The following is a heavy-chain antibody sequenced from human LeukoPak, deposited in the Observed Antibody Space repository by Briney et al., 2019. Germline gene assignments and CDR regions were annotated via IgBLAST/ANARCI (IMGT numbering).Heavy chain of an antibody. CDR1: GGSISSY. D-gene: IGHD6-13*01. CDR2: IYTTGRT. J-gene: IGHJ4*01. CDR3: ARDRGIIAAFDD. Sequence: SETLSLTCSVSGGSISSYWSWIRRPAGKGLEWIGRIYTTGRTNYNPSLRSRVTMSIDTSKNQFSLKLSSVTAADTAVYYCARDRGIIAAFDDWGQGTLVTVSS. V-gene: IGHV4-4*07.